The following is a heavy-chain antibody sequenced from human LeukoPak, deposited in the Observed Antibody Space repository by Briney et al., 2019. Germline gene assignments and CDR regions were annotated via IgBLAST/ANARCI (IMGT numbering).Heavy chain of an antibody. J-gene: IGHJ4*02. D-gene: IGHD6-19*01. CDR2: ISYDGSNE. V-gene: IGHV3-30*18. CDR1: GFTFSNYG. CDR3: AKDSSGWYYFDS. Sequence: GGSLRLSCAASGFTFSNYGMHWVRQAPGKGLEWVALISYDGSNEYYADSGKGRFTISRDNFKNTLYLQMNSLRAEDTAVYYCAKDSSGWYYFDSWGQGTLVTVSS.